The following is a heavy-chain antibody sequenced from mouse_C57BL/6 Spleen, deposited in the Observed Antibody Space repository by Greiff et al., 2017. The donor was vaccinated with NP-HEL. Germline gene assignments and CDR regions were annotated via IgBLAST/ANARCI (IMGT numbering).Heavy chain of an antibody. CDR2: INPSTGGT. D-gene: IGHD2-2*01. Sequence: VQLQQSGPELVKPGASVKISCKASGYSFTGYYMNWVKQSPEKSLEWIGEINPSTGGTTYNQKFKAKATLTVDKSSSTAYMQLKSLTSEDSAVYYCARSGGYDGWYFDVWGTGTTVTVSS. CDR3: ARSGGYDGWYFDV. V-gene: IGHV1-42*01. CDR1: GYSFTGYY. J-gene: IGHJ1*03.